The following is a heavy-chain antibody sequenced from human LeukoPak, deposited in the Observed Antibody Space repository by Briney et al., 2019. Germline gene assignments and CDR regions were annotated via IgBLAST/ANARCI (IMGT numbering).Heavy chain of an antibody. Sequence: PGGSLRLSCAASGFTFSSYAMSWVRQAPGKGLEWVSAISGSGGSTYYADSVKGRFTISRDNAKNSLYLQMNSLRADDTAFYYCRTLYDGRGYQSDYWGQGTLVTVSS. CDR2: ISGSGGST. CDR3: RTLYDGRGYQSDY. CDR1: GFTFSSYA. J-gene: IGHJ4*02. V-gene: IGHV3-23*01. D-gene: IGHD3-22*01.